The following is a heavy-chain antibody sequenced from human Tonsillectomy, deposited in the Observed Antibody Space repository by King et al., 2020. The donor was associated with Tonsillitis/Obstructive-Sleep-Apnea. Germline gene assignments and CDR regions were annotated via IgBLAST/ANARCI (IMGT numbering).Heavy chain of an antibody. J-gene: IGHJ6*03. D-gene: IGHD2-2*01. CDR3: AAANIVVVPAAMNYYYYMDV. CDR1: GGSFSGYY. V-gene: IGHV4-34*01. Sequence: VQLQQWGAGLLKPSETLSLTCAVYGGSFSGYYWSWIRQPPGKGLEWIGEINHSGSTNYNPSLKSRVTLSVDTSKNQFSLKLTSVTAADTAVYYCAAANIVVVPAAMNYYYYMDVWGRGTTVTVSS. CDR2: INHSGST.